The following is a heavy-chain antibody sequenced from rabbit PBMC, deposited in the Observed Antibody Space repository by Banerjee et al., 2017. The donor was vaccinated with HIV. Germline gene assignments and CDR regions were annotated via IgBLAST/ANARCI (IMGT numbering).Heavy chain of an antibody. D-gene: IGHD4-2*01. Sequence: QSLEESGGGLVKPEGSLTLTCTASGFDLSSYYYMCWVRQAPGKGLEWIGCIYTGSSGSTYYASWAKGRFTISKTSSTTVTLQMTSLTAADTATYFCARGLCSYNAAGYAGFNLWGPGTLVTVS. CDR2: IYTGSSGST. CDR3: ARGLCSYNAAGYAGFNL. J-gene: IGHJ4*01. V-gene: IGHV1S40*01. CDR1: GFDLSSYYY.